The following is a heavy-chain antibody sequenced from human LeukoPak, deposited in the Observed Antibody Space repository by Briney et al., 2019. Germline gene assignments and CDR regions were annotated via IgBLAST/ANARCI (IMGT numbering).Heavy chain of an antibody. D-gene: IGHD2-2*01. CDR2: IKSKTDGGTT. CDR3: TTDRKEIVVVPAEPFDY. V-gene: IGHV3-15*01. Sequence: ETLSLTCAVSGGSFSGFYWSWVRQAPGKGLEWVGRIKSKTDGGTTDYAAPVKGRFTISRDDSKNTLYLQMNSLKTEDTAVYYCTTDRKEIVVVPAEPFDYWGQGTLVAVSS. J-gene: IGHJ4*02. CDR1: GGSFSGFY.